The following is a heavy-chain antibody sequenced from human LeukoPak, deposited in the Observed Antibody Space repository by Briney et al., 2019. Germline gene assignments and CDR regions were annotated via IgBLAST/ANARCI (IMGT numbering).Heavy chain of an antibody. V-gene: IGHV3-30*01. Sequence: PGRSLRLSCAASGFTFSSYAMHWVRQAPGKGLEWVAVISYDGSNKYYADSVKGRFTISRDNSKNTLYLQMNSLRAEDTAVYYCARVPSYSSSSYYYYYYMDVWGNGTTVTVSS. CDR2: ISYDGSNK. D-gene: IGHD6-6*01. CDR3: ARVPSYSSSSYYYYYYMDV. CDR1: GFTFSSYA. J-gene: IGHJ6*03.